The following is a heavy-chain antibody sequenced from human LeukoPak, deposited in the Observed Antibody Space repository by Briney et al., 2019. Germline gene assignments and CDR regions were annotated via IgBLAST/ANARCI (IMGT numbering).Heavy chain of an antibody. CDR2: INHSGST. CDR1: GGSFSGYY. D-gene: IGHD6-19*01. Sequence: SETLSLTCAVYGGSFSGYYWSWIRQPPGKGLEWIGEINHSGSTNYNPSLKSRVTISVDTSKNQFSLKLSSVTAADTAVYYCARRARIAVAGLAYYYYMDVWGKGTTVTISS. V-gene: IGHV4-34*01. J-gene: IGHJ6*03. CDR3: ARRARIAVAGLAYYYYMDV.